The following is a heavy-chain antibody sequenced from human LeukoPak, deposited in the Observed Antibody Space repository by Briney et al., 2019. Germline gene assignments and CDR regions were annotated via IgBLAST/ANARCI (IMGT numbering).Heavy chain of an antibody. Sequence: GGSLRLSCAASGFTFSSYGMHWVRQAPGKGLEWVAVISYDGNNKYYADSVKGRFTISRDNSKNTLYLQMNSLRAEDTAVYYCAKGGRNCSGDSCYYYYMDVWGKGTTVTVSS. D-gene: IGHD2-15*01. CDR3: AKGGRNCSGDSCYYYYMDV. J-gene: IGHJ6*03. CDR1: GFTFSSYG. CDR2: ISYDGNNK. V-gene: IGHV3-30*18.